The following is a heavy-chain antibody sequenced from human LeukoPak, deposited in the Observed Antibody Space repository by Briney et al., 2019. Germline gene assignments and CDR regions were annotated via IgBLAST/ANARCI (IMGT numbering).Heavy chain of an antibody. CDR1: GFTVSSNY. V-gene: IGHV3-66*01. Sequence: GGSLRLSCAASGFTVSSNYMSWVRQAPGKGLEWVSVIFSGGDTYYADSVKGRFTISRDNSRNTLYLQMNSLRAEDTAVYYCARDVSYWGQGTLVTVSS. CDR3: ARDVSY. D-gene: IGHD5/OR15-5a*01. CDR2: IFSGGDT. J-gene: IGHJ4*02.